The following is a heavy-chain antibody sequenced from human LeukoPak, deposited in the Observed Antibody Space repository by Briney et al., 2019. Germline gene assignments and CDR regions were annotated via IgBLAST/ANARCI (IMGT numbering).Heavy chain of an antibody. CDR3: ARVHTAGGYSGTDY. V-gene: IGHV3-20*01. CDR1: GFIFYNYG. Sequence: GGSLRLSCAASGFIFYNYGMTWVRQAPGKGLGWVSGTNWNGGSTGYADSVKGRFIISRDNAKNCLYLQMNSLRAEDTALYHCARVHTAGGYSGTDYWGQGTLVTVSS. J-gene: IGHJ4*02. D-gene: IGHD1-26*01. CDR2: TNWNGGST.